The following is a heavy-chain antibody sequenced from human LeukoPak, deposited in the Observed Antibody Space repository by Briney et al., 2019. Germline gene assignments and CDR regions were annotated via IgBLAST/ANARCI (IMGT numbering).Heavy chain of an antibody. J-gene: IGHJ5*02. CDR1: GFIFNNYG. Sequence: GGSLRLSCAASGFIFNNYGLIWVRQAPGKGLEWVSAISNDGGGTQYADFVEGRLTISRDNSKNTLFLQMSSLRAEDTALYYCAKGSSGYFADLWGQGTLVTVSP. V-gene: IGHV3-23*01. CDR3: AKGSSGYFADL. D-gene: IGHD3-22*01. CDR2: ISNDGGGT.